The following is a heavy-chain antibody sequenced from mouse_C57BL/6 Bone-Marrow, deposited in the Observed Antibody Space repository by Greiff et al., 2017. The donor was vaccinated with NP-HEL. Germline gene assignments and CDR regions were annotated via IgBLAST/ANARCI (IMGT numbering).Heavy chain of an antibody. J-gene: IGHJ3*01. CDR2: IYPRSGNT. CDR1: GYTFTSYG. Sequence: QVQLQQSGAELARPGASVKLSCKASGYTFTSYGISWVKQRTGQGLEWIGEIYPRSGNTSYNEKFKGKATLTADKSSSTAYMELRSLTSEDSAVYFCARDYYGSSPAWFAYWGQGTLVTVSA. D-gene: IGHD1-1*01. CDR3: ARDYYGSSPAWFAY. V-gene: IGHV1-81*01.